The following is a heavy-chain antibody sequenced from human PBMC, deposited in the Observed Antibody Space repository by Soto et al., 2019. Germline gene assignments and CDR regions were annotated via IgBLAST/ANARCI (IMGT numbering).Heavy chain of an antibody. J-gene: IGHJ6*02. CDR2: IYYNGST. CDR1: GGSIRSSNYY. V-gene: IGHV4-39*01. CDR3: ARHYGDYYYYYGMDV. Sequence: PSETQSLTCPVSGGSIRSSNYYWGWIRQPPGKGLEWIGSIYYNGSTYYNPSLKSRVTISVDTSKNQFSLKLSSVTAADTAVYYCARHYGDYYYYYGMDVWGQGTTVTAP. D-gene: IGHD4-17*01.